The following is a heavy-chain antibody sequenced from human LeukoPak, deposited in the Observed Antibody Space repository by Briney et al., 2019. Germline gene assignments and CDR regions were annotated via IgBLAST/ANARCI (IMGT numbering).Heavy chain of an antibody. D-gene: IGHD3-22*01. J-gene: IGHJ4*02. V-gene: IGHV1-18*01. CDR1: GYTFTSYG. CDR3: ASSYYYDSSGYYGCHY. CDR2: ISAYNGNT. Sequence: ASVKVSCKASGYTFTSYGISWVRQAPGQGLEWVGWISAYNGNTNYAQKLQGRVTMTTDTSTSTAYMELRSLRSDDTAVYYCASSYYYDSSGYYGCHYWGQGTLVTVSS.